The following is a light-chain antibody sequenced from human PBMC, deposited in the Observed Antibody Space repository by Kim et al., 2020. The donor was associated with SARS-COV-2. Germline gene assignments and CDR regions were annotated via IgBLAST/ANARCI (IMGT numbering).Light chain of an antibody. J-gene: IGKJ4*01. Sequence: LTQGERATLTCRASQSVSSYLAWYQQKPGQAPRLLIYDASNRATGIPARFSGSGSGTDFTLTISSLEPEDFAVYYCQQRSNWPPTFGGGTKVDIK. CDR1: QSVSSY. CDR2: DAS. V-gene: IGKV3-11*01. CDR3: QQRSNWPPT.